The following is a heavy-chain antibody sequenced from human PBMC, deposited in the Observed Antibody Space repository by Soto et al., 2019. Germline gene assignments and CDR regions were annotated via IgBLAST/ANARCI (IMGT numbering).Heavy chain of an antibody. Sequence: WGSLRLSCAASGFTFSSYGMRWVRQAPGKGLEWVAVIWYDGSNKYYADSVKGRFTISRDNSKNMLYLQMNSLRAEDTAVYYCARDPLMVRGVSWWSDPWGQGTLVTVSS. CDR3: ARDPLMVRGVSWWSDP. CDR1: GFTFSSYG. J-gene: IGHJ5*02. CDR2: IWYDGSNK. V-gene: IGHV3-33*01. D-gene: IGHD3-10*01.